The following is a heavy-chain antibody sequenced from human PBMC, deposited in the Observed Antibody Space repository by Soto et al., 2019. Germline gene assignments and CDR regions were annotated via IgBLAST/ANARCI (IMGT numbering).Heavy chain of an antibody. J-gene: IGHJ5*02. CDR1: GSTPTELA. D-gene: IGHD3-16*01. CDR3: APQGGVDGGFLFYFDL. V-gene: IGHV1-24*01. CDR2: FDPEEGET. Sequence: QVQLVQSGAEVKKPGASVKVSCKVHGSTPTELAMHWVRQAPGKGLEWMGGFDPEEGETVYAPNFEGRVTMTEDTSTDTAYMELSSLRSDDTAVYYCAPQGGVDGGFLFYFDLWGQGTLVTVSS.